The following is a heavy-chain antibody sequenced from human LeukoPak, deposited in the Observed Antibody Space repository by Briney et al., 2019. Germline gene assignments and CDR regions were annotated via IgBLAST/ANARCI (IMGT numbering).Heavy chain of an antibody. CDR3: AREGSRSSLGGYGY. D-gene: IGHD6-6*01. CDR2: INPGGDYT. Sequence: ASVKVSCKASGYSFRSYYINWVRQAPGQGLEWMGLINPGGDYTKYAQTFQGGVTMTRDTSTNTVYMHLSSLRSEDTAIYYCAREGSRSSLGGYGYWGQGTLVTVSS. V-gene: IGHV1-46*01. J-gene: IGHJ4*02. CDR1: GYSFRSYY.